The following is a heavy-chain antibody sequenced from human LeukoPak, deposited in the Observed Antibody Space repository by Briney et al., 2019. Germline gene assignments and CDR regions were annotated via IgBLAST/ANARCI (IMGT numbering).Heavy chain of an antibody. J-gene: IGHJ4*02. Sequence: PSETLSLTCTVSGGSISSYYWSWIRQPPGKGLEWIGYIYYSGSTNYNPSLKSRVTISVDTSKNQFSLKLSSVTAADTAVYYCARAITRVLPREYYFDYWGQGTLVTVSS. D-gene: IGHD3-3*01. CDR2: IYYSGST. CDR3: ARAITRVLPREYYFDY. V-gene: IGHV4-59*08. CDR1: GGSISSYY.